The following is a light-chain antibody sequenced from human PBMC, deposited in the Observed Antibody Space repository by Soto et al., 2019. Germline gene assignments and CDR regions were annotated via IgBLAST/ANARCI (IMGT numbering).Light chain of an antibody. CDR2: GAS. CDR3: QQYGSSPLT. Sequence: DIVLTHSPGTLSLSPGARATLSCRASQSIGSSYLAWYQQKPGQAPRLIIYGASSRATGIPDRFSGSGSGTDFTLTISRLEPEDFAVYYCQQYGSSPLTLGPGTKVDIK. V-gene: IGKV3-20*01. CDR1: QSIGSSY. J-gene: IGKJ3*01.